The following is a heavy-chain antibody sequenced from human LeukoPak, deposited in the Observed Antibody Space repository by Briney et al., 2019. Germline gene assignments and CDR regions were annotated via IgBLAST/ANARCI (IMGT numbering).Heavy chain of an antibody. Sequence: SETLSLTCIVSGGSISSYYWSWIRQPPGKGLEWIGYIYYSGSTNYNPSLKSRVTISVDTSKNQFSLKLSSVTAADTAVYYCARDTVYLGFDYWGQGTLVTVSS. V-gene: IGHV4-59*01. J-gene: IGHJ4*02. CDR2: IYYSGST. CDR1: GGSISSYY. CDR3: ARDTVYLGFDY. D-gene: IGHD3-16*01.